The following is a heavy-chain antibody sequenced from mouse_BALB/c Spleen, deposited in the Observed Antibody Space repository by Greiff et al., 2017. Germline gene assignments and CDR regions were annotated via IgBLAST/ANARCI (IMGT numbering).Heavy chain of an antibody. CDR3: TSTGSWFAY. CDR1: GFTFSNYW. V-gene: IGHV6-6*02. Sequence: DVKLQESGGGLVQPGGSMKLSCVASGFTFSNYWMNWVRQSPEKGLEWVAEIRLKSNNYATHYAESVKGRFTISRDDSKSSVYLQMNNLRAEDTGIYYCTSTGSWFAYWGQGTLVTVSA. CDR2: IRLKSNNYAT. J-gene: IGHJ3*01.